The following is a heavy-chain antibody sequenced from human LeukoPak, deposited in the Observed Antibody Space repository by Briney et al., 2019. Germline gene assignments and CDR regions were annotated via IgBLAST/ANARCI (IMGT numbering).Heavy chain of an antibody. CDR3: ARDFWAAAGMVFDP. CDR1: GYTFTSYY. J-gene: IGHJ5*02. CDR2: INPSGGST. D-gene: IGHD6-13*01. Sequence: ASVKVSCKASGYTFTSYYMHWVRQAPGQGLEWMGIINPSGGSTSYAQKFQGRVTMTRDTSISTAYMELSRLKSDDTAVYYCARDFWAAAGMVFDPWGQGTLVTVSS. V-gene: IGHV1-46*01.